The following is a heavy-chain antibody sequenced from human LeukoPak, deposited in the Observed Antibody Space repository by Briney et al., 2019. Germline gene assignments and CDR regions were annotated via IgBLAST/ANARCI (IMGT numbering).Heavy chain of an antibody. D-gene: IGHD3-3*01. CDR2: INHSGST. Sequence: PSETLSLTCAVYGGSFSGYYWSWIRQPPGKGLEWIGEINHSGSTNYDPSLKSRVTISVDTSKNEFSLKLSSVTAADTAVYYCARHTYYDFWSGYYRWIPFDYWGQGTLVTVSS. CDR1: GGSFSGYY. V-gene: IGHV4-34*01. J-gene: IGHJ4*02. CDR3: ARHTYYDFWSGYYRWIPFDY.